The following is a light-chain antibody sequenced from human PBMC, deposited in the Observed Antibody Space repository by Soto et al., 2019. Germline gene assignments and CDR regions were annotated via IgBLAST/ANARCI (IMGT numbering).Light chain of an antibody. CDR3: QQYGSSPLT. V-gene: IGKV3-20*01. CDR2: GAS. Sequence: EIVLTQSPGTLSLSPGERATLSCRASQSVSSSYLAWYQQKPGQAPRLLIYGASSRATGIPDRFSGSGSGTDFTLTIRGLEPEDFAVYYCQQYGSSPLTFGGGTKVDI. J-gene: IGKJ4*01. CDR1: QSVSSSY.